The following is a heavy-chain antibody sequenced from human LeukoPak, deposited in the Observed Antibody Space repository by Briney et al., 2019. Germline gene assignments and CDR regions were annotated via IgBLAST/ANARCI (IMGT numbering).Heavy chain of an antibody. D-gene: IGHD1-14*01. Sequence: PSETLSLTCTVSGGSISSGSYYWSWIRQPAGKGLEWIGRIYTSGSTNYNPSLKSRVTISVDTSKNQFSLKLSSVTAADTAVYYCATRARPGGWFDPWGQGTLVTVSS. CDR3: ATRARPGGWFDP. CDR1: GGSISSGSYY. CDR2: IYTSGST. V-gene: IGHV4-61*02. J-gene: IGHJ5*02.